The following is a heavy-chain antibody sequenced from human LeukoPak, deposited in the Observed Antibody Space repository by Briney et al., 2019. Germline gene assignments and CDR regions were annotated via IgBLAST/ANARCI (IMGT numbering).Heavy chain of an antibody. CDR2: IYPGDSDT. D-gene: IGHD2-2*02. CDR1: GYRFTSYW. V-gene: IGHV5-51*01. CDR3: ARRLYCSSTSCYMGNAFDI. Sequence: GESLKISCKGSGYRFTSYWIGGVRQMPGKGLEWMGIIYPGDSDTTSSPSFQGQVTISADKSISTAYLQWSSLKASDTAMYYCARRLYCSSTSCYMGNAFDIWGQGTMVTVSS. J-gene: IGHJ3*02.